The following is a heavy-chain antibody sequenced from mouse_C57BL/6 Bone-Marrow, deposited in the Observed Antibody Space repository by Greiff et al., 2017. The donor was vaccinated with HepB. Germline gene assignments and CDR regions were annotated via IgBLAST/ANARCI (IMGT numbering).Heavy chain of an antibody. CDR1: GYTFTSYW. CDR2: IDPSDSYT. V-gene: IGHV1-69*01. CDR3: ARGEVLNPWDAMDY. Sequence: QVQLKQPGAELVMPGASVKLSCKASGYTFTSYWMHWVKQRPGQGLEWIGEIDPSDSYTNYNQKFKGKSTLTVDKSSSTAYMQLSSLTSEDSAVYYCARGEVLNPWDAMDYWGQGTSVTVSS. J-gene: IGHJ4*01.